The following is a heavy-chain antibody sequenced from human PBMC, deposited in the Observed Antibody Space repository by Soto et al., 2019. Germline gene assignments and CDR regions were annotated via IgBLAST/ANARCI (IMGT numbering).Heavy chain of an antibody. V-gene: IGHV4-59*01. Sequence: SETLSLTCTVSGGSISSYYWSWIRQPPGKGLEWIGYIYNSGSTNYNPSLKSRVTISVDTSKSQFSLKLTSVTVADTAVYYCARGNYDFWSGYYRPQTFDYWGQGTLVTVSS. CDR2: IYNSGST. D-gene: IGHD3-3*01. J-gene: IGHJ4*02. CDR3: ARGNYDFWSGYYRPQTFDY. CDR1: GGSISSYY.